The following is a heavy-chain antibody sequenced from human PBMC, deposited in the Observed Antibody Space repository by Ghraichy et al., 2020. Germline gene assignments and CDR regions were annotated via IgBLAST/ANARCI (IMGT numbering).Heavy chain of an antibody. CDR3: ASPREYSYGYYFDY. CDR1: GGSVSSGSYY. V-gene: IGHV4-61*01. D-gene: IGHD5-18*01. CDR2: IYYSGST. J-gene: IGHJ4*02. Sequence: SETLSLTCTVSGGSVSSGSYYWSWIRQPPGKGLEWIGYIYYSGSTNYNPSLKSRVTISVDTSKNQFSLKLSSVTAADTAVYYCASPREYSYGYYFDYWGQGTLVTVSS.